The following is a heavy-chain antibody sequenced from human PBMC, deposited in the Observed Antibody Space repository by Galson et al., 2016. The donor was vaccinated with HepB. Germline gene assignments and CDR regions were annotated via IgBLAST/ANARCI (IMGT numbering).Heavy chain of an antibody. CDR1: GGSVSSSSYY. V-gene: IGHV4-61*01. Sequence: SETLSLTCTVSGGSVSSSSYYWSWIRQPPGKGLEWIGYVFHTGSTNYNPSLKSRVTISIATYRNQFSLRLTSVTAADTAVYFCASGYSAYDQPLAYWGHGTLVTVSS. CDR3: ASGYSAYDQPLAY. D-gene: IGHD5-12*01. J-gene: IGHJ4*01. CDR2: VFHTGST.